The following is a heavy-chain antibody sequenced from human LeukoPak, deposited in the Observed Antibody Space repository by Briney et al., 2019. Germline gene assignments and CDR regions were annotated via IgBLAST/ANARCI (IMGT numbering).Heavy chain of an antibody. Sequence: PGGSLRLSCAASGFTFSSYGMHWVRQAPGKGLEWVAVISYDGSNKYYADSVKGRFTISRDNSKSTLYLQMNSLRAEDTAVYYCAKAVSGSYFYYYYGMDVWGQGTTVTVSS. CDR1: GFTFSSYG. D-gene: IGHD3-10*01. V-gene: IGHV3-30*18. CDR3: AKAVSGSYFYYYYGMDV. CDR2: ISYDGSNK. J-gene: IGHJ6*02.